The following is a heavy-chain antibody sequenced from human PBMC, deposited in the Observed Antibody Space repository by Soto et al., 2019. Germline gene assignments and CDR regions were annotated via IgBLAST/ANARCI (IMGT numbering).Heavy chain of an antibody. CDR2: INPNSGGT. CDR1: GYTFTGYY. CDR3: ARVTYYYDSSGYQDWFDH. V-gene: IGHV1-2*02. D-gene: IGHD3-22*01. J-gene: IGHJ5*02. Sequence: ASVKVSCKASGYTFTGYYMHWVRQAPGQGLEWMGWINPNSGGTNYAQKFQGRVTMTRDTSISTAYMELSRLRSDDTAVYYCARVTYYYDSSGYQDWFDHWGQGTLVTVSS.